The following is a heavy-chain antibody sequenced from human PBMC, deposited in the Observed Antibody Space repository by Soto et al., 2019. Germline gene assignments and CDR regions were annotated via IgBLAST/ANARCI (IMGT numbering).Heavy chain of an antibody. D-gene: IGHD3-22*01. CDR3: ARQHYYDSSGYYTWN. J-gene: IGHJ4*02. V-gene: IGHV4-39*01. Sequence: PSETLSLTCSVSGGSIRSNIYYCGWIRQPPGKGLEWIATVHYSGSTYYTPSLKNRVTISADTSNNQFSLRLNSVTAADTAVYYCARQHYYDSSGYYTWNWGQGTLVTVSS. CDR1: GGSIRSNIYY. CDR2: VHYSGST.